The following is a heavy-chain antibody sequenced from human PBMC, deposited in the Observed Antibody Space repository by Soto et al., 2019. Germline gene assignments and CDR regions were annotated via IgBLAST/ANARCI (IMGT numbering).Heavy chain of an antibody. Sequence: QLQLQESGSGLVKPSQTLSLTCAVSGGSISSGGYSWSWIRQPPGKGPEWIGYIYHSGSTYYNPSLKSRVTIPVDRPKNQSSLKLSSVTAADTAVYYCARGQVVAAQHWGQGTLVTVSS. CDR1: GGSISSGGYS. D-gene: IGHD2-15*01. CDR2: IYHSGST. J-gene: IGHJ4*02. CDR3: ARGQVVAAQH. V-gene: IGHV4-30-2*01.